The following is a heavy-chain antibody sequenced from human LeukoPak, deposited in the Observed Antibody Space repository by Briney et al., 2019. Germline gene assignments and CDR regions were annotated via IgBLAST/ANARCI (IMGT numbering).Heavy chain of an antibody. CDR1: GFTVSSNS. CDR3: ARVTKIFGAPASPDYGMDV. Sequence: PGGSLRLSCAASGFTVSSNSMNWVRQAPGKGLEWVSSIDISSNYIYYADSVKGRFTISRDNAKSSLSLQMINLRAEDTAVYYCARVTKIFGAPASPDYGMDVWGQGTMVTVSS. J-gene: IGHJ6*02. CDR2: IDISSNYI. V-gene: IGHV3-21*01. D-gene: IGHD3-3*01.